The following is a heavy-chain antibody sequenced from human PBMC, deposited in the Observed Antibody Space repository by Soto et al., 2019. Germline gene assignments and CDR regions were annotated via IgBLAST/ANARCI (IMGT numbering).Heavy chain of an antibody. CDR2: INPSGGT. CDR1: GDTFTSYY. CDR3: ARVFWSGGRCYGIDY. V-gene: IGHV1-46*01. Sequence: EASVKVSCKASGDTFTSYYMHWVRQAPGQGLEWIGIINPSGGTSYAQKLQGRVTMTRDTSTSTVYMELSSLRSEETAVYCCARVFWSGGRCYGIDYRGPGTLVTVS. J-gene: IGHJ4*02. D-gene: IGHD2-15*01.